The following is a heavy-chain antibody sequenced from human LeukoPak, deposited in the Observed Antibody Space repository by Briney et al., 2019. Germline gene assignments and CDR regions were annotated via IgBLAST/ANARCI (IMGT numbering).Heavy chain of an antibody. CDR3: ARDNIVVVPAAPGHYYYGMDV. J-gene: IGHJ6*02. CDR1: GGTFSSYA. V-gene: IGHV1-69*13. D-gene: IGHD2-2*01. Sequence: GASVKVSCKASGGTFSSYAISWVRQAPGQGLEWMGGIIPIFGTANYAQKFQGRVTITADESTSTAYMELSSLRSEDTAVYYCARDNIVVVPAAPGHYYYGMDVWGQGTTVTVSS. CDR2: IIPIFGTA.